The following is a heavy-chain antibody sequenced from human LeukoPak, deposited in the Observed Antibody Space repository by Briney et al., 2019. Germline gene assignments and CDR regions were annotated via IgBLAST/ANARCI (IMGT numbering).Heavy chain of an antibody. V-gene: IGHV3-9*01. CDR3: VKDAGTA. Sequence: PGRSLRLSCAASGFTFDDYAMHWVRQAPGKGLEWVSGISWNSGSIGYADSVKGRFTISRDNAKNSLYLQMDSLRAEDTALYYCVKDAGTAWGQRTLVTVSS. D-gene: IGHD2-8*02. CDR1: GFTFDDYA. CDR2: ISWNSGSI. J-gene: IGHJ5*02.